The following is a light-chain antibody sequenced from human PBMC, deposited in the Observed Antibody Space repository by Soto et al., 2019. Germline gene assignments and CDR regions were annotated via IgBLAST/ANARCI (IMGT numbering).Light chain of an antibody. Sequence: DIQMTQSPSSLSASVGARVTITCRASQSVSNYLNWYQRKLGKASKFAIYAASNLRSGVPSRLSGSGSGTEFTLTISGLQREDFATYFCQQCFSSSWTFGPGTKVDIK. CDR3: QQCFSSSWT. V-gene: IGKV1-39*01. CDR2: AAS. J-gene: IGKJ1*01. CDR1: QSVSNY.